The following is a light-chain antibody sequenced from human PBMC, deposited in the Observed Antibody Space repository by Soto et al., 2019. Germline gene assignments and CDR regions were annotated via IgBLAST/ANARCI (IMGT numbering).Light chain of an antibody. CDR3: QQFNSYPIT. J-gene: IGKJ5*01. CDR2: DVS. CDR1: QAIRGA. Sequence: AIQLTQSPSSLSASVGDRVTITCRASQAIRGALAWYQQKPGKAPKILIYDVSTLESGVPSRFSGSSSGTDFTLTISSLQPVDFATYYCQQFNSYPITFGQGTQLEIK. V-gene: IGKV1-13*02.